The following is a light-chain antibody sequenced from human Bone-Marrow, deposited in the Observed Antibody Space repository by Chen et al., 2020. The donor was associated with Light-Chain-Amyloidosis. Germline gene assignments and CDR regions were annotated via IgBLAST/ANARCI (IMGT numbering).Light chain of an antibody. V-gene: IGLV2-14*03. CDR2: DVT. CDR3: SSYTVSSTWV. CDR1: RSDVGGYNF. J-gene: IGLJ3*02. Sequence: QSALTQPASVSGSPGQSITISCTGSRSDVGGYNFVSWYQQLPGKAPKLLIYDVTNRPSGVSYRFSGSKYGNTASLTVSGLQAEDEADYYCSSYTVSSTWVFGGGTKLTVL.